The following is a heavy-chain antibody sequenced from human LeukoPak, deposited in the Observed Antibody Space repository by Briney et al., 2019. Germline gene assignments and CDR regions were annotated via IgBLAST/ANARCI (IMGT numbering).Heavy chain of an antibody. CDR1: GGSYSGYY. V-gene: IGHV4-34*01. J-gene: IGHJ6*02. CDR3: ARGRYGQMRKAYYYYGMDV. D-gene: IGHD4-17*01. Sequence: KASETLSLTCAVYGGSYSGYYWSWIRQPPGRGLEWIGEINHSGSTNYNPSLKSRVTISVDTSKNQFSLKLSSVTAADTAVYYCARGRYGQMRKAYYYYGMDVWGQGTTVTVSS. CDR2: INHSGST.